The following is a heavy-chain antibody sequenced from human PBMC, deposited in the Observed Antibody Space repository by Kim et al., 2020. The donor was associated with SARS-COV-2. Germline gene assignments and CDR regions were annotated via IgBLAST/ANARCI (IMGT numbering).Heavy chain of an antibody. CDR2: VKCDGSGI. Sequence: GGSLRLSCSGSGFTFSDYWMHWVRQVPGKGLVWVSRVKCDGSGIMYADSVKGRFTISRDNAKNTVFLQMNSLRVEDAGVYYCARDLDYGGYSNYDYWGQGALVTVSS. CDR3: ARDLDYGGYSNYDY. CDR1: GFTFSDYW. V-gene: IGHV3-74*03. J-gene: IGHJ4*02. D-gene: IGHD4-17*01.